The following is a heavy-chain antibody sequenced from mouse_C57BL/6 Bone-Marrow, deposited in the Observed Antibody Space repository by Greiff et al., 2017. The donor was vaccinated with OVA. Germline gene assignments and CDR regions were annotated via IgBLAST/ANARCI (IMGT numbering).Heavy chain of an antibody. D-gene: IGHD4-1*01. CDR2: INPSSGYT. V-gene: IGHV1-7*01. CDR3: ARDLGPFDY. Sequence: QVQLQQSGAELAKPGASVKLSCKASGYTFTSYWMHWVKQRPGQGLEWIGYINPSSGYTKYNQKFKATATLTADKSYSTAYMQLSSLTYEDSAVYYCARDLGPFDYWGQGTTLTVSS. J-gene: IGHJ2*01. CDR1: GYTFTSYW.